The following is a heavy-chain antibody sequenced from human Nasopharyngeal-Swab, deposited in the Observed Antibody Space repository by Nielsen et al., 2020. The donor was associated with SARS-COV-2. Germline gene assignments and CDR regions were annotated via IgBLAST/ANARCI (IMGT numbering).Heavy chain of an antibody. D-gene: IGHD3-3*02. V-gene: IGHV1-3*01. Sequence: ASVKVSCKASGYTFSSYAMHWVRQAPGQSLEWMGWINAGNGNTKYSQKFQGRVTMTRDTSASTAYMELSGLRSEDTAVYYCARDHRGRSIYFMDVWGQGTTVTVSS. J-gene: IGHJ6*02. CDR3: ARDHRGRSIYFMDV. CDR2: INAGNGNT. CDR1: GYTFSSYA.